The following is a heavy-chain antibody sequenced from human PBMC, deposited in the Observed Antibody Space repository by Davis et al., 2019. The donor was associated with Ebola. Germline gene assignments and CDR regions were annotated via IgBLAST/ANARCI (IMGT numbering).Heavy chain of an antibody. V-gene: IGHV3-7*03. CDR1: GFTLSRYW. Sequence: PGGSLRLSCAASGFTLSRYWMSWVRQAPGKGLEWVANIKQDGSEKYYVDSVKGRFTISRDNAKNSLYLQINSLRAEDTAVYYCARDELKYYYDSSGYGTADAFDIWGQGTMVTVYS. CDR2: IKQDGSEK. J-gene: IGHJ3*02. CDR3: ARDELKYYYDSSGYGTADAFDI. D-gene: IGHD3-22*01.